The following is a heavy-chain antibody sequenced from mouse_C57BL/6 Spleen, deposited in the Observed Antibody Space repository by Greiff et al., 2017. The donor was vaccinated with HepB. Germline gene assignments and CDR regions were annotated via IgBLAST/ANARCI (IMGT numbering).Heavy chain of an antibody. CDR2: INPNNGGT. J-gene: IGHJ3*01. D-gene: IGHD1-2*01. Sequence: VQLQQSGPELVKPGASVKISCKASGYTFTDYYMNWVKQSHGKSLEWIGDINPNNGGTSYNQKFKGKAILTVDKSSSTAYMELRSLTSEDSAVYYCASGYSFAYWGQGTLVTVSA. V-gene: IGHV1-26*01. CDR1: GYTFTDYY. CDR3: ASGYSFAY.